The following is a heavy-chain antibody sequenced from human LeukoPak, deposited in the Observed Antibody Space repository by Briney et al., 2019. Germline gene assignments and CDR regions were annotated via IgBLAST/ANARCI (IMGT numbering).Heavy chain of an antibody. V-gene: IGHV3-33*01. D-gene: IGHD1-26*01. CDR2: MWYDGSRE. Sequence: SGGSLRLSCAASGFILSTHGMHWVRQAPGKGLEWVAGMWYDGSREDYADSVKGRFTISRDMSKNTLNLKMNSLRVEETAMLYCARDLSFGSLDFRGQGTLVTVSS. CDR3: ARDLSFGSLDF. J-gene: IGHJ4*02. CDR1: GFILSTHG.